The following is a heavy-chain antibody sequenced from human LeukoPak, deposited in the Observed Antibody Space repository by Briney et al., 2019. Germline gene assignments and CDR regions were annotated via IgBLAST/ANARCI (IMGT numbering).Heavy chain of an antibody. D-gene: IGHD2-21*02. Sequence: SETLSLTCSVSGGSISSYYWSWIRQPPGKGLEYIGYTHYSGATNYNPSLKSRVTISLDTSGNQFSLKLSSVTAADTAVYYCASGYCGGACQLGGVDMWGQGTMVTVSS. CDR3: ASGYCGGACQLGGVDM. CDR1: GGSISSYY. J-gene: IGHJ3*02. V-gene: IGHV4-59*01. CDR2: THYSGAT.